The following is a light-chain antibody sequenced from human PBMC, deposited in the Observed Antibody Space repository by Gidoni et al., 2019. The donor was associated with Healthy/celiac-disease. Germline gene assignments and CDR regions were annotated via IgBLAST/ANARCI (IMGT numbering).Light chain of an antibody. V-gene: IGKV1-5*03. Sequence: DIQMTQSPSTLSASVGDRVTITCRASQSISSWLAWYQQKPGKAPKLLISKASSLESGVPSRFSGSGSGTDFTLTISSLQPDDVANYYCQQYNSHWTFGQGTKVEIK. CDR3: QQYNSHWT. CDR2: KAS. CDR1: QSISSW. J-gene: IGKJ1*01.